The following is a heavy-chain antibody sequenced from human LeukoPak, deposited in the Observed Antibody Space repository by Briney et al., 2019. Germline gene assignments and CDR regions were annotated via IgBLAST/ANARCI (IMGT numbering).Heavy chain of an antibody. Sequence: PSETLSLTCAVYGGSFRYYYWSWIRQPPEKGLEWIGEINHSRSTNYNPSLKSRVTISVDTSKNQFSLKLSSVTAADTAVYYCARGGFYCGDDCYVDYWSQGTLVTVSS. J-gene: IGHJ4*02. D-gene: IGHD2-21*02. V-gene: IGHV4-34*01. CDR3: ARGGFYCGDDCYVDY. CDR2: INHSRST. CDR1: GGSFRYYY.